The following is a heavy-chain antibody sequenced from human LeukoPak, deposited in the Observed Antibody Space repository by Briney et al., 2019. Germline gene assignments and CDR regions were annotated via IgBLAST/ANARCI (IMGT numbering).Heavy chain of an antibody. J-gene: IGHJ4*02. CDR2: VYYSGST. CDR1: GGSTSSYY. CDR3: ARGVAGYGPYDY. D-gene: IGHD5-12*01. V-gene: IGHV4-59*01. Sequence: SETLSLTCTVSGGSTSSYYWSWIRQPPGKGLEWIGYVYYSGSTNYNPSLKSRVTISLDTPKNQFSLRLNSVTAADTAVYYCARGVAGYGPYDYWGQGTLVTVSS.